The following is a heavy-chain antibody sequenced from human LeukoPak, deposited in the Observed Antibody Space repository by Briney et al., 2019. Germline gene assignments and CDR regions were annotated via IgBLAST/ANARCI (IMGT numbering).Heavy chain of an antibody. J-gene: IGHJ6*03. CDR2: IYTSGST. Sequence: SETLSLTCTVSGGSISSYYWSWIRQPPGKGLEWIGYIYTSGSTNYNPSLKSRVTISVDTSKNQFSLKLSSVTAADTAVYYCARHRRSRSSSDRSWYYYYMDVWGKGTTVTVSS. V-gene: IGHV4-4*09. CDR3: ARHRRSRSSSDRSWYYYYMDV. D-gene: IGHD6-6*01. CDR1: GGSISSYY.